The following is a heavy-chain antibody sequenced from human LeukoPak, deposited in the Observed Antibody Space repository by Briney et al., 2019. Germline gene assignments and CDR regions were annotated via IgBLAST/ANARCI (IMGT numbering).Heavy chain of an antibody. CDR2: INHSGST. V-gene: IGHV4-34*01. D-gene: IGHD3-22*01. CDR1: GGSFSGYY. CDR3: ARGRRNYYDSSGYGKNNWFDP. J-gene: IGHJ5*02. Sequence: TSETLSLTCAVYGGSFSGYYWSWIRQPPGKGLEWIGEINHSGSTNYNPSLKSRVTISVDTSKDQFSLKLSSVTAADTAVYYCARGRRNYYDSSGYGKNNWFDPWGQGTLVTVSS.